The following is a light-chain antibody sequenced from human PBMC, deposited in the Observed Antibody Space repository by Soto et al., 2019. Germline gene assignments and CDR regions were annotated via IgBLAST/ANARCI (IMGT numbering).Light chain of an antibody. Sequence: QSVPTQPASVSGSPGQSITISCTGTSSDVGSYNLVSWYQQYPGKAPKLMIYEVTKRPSGVSNRFSASKSDNTASLTISGLQAEDEADYYCCSYAGRATWVFGGGTQLTVL. CDR2: EVT. CDR3: CSYAGRATWV. CDR1: SSDVGSYNL. J-gene: IGLJ3*02. V-gene: IGLV2-23*02.